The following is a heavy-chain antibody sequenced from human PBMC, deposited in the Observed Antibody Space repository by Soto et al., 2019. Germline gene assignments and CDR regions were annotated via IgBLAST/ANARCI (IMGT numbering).Heavy chain of an antibody. CDR1: GFIFSDFT. J-gene: IGHJ4*02. Sequence: PXGSLRLSCAASGFIFSDFTMSWVRQAPGKGLDWVSSISVSAGTTYYADSVKGRFTISRDNSKNTLWLQMNTLRAEDTAVYYCANWPKIWATMSYFDYWGQGTLVTVSS. V-gene: IGHV3-23*01. CDR3: ANWPKIWATMSYFDY. D-gene: IGHD3-16*01. CDR2: ISVSAGTT.